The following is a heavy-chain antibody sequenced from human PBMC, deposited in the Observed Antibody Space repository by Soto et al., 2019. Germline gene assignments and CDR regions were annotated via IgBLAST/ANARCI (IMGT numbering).Heavy chain of an antibody. CDR2: ISGSGGST. V-gene: IGHV3-23*01. D-gene: IGHD3-16*01. J-gene: IGHJ4*02. CDR1: GFTLSSYA. Sequence: GGSLRLSCAASGFTLSSYAMSWVRQAPGKGLEWVSAISGSGGSTYYADSVKGRFTISRDNSKNTLYLQMNSLRAEDTAVYYYAKSIFDYVWGTPPGYFDYWGQGTLVTVSS. CDR3: AKSIFDYVWGTPPGYFDY.